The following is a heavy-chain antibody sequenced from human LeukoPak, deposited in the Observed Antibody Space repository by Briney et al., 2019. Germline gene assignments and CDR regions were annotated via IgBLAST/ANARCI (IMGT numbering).Heavy chain of an antibody. CDR1: GGSISSYY. D-gene: IGHD3-10*01. J-gene: IGHJ4*02. Sequence: SETLSLTFTVSGGSISSYYWSWIRQPPGKGLEWIGSIYYSGSTNYNPSLKSRVTISVDTSKNQFSLKLSSVTAADTAVYYCARSITMVRGDPAIFDYWGQGTLVTVSS. CDR3: ARSITMVRGDPAIFDY. V-gene: IGHV4-59*08. CDR2: IYYSGST.